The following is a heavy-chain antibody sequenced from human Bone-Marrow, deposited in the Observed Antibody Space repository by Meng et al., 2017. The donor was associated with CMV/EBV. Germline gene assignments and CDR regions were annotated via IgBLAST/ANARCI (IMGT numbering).Heavy chain of an antibody. D-gene: IGHD2-2*02. CDR3: ARVRGYCSSISCYTPSGY. J-gene: IGHJ4*02. CDR1: GYTFTGYY. CDR2: INPNSGGT. Sequence: ASVKVSCKASGYTFTGYYMHWVRQAPGQGLEWMGWINPNSGGTNYAQKFQGRVTMTRDTYISTAYMELRRLRSDDTAVYYWARVRGYCSSISCYTPSGYWGQATLVTVSS. V-gene: IGHV1-2*02.